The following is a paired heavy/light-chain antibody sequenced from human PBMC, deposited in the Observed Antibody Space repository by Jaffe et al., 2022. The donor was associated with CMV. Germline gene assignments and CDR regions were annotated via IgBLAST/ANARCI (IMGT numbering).Heavy chain of an antibody. CDR3: ARRYGAYYDFWSGYYTDYGMDV. CDR1: GGSISSSSYY. D-gene: IGHD3-3*01. V-gene: IGHV4-39*01. CDR2: IYYSGST. Sequence: QLQLQESGPGLVKPSETLSLTCTVSGGSISSSSYYWGWIRQPPGKGLEWIGSIYYSGSTYYNPSLKSRVTISVDTSKNQFSLKLSSVTAADTAVYYCARRYGAYYDFWSGYYTDYGMDVWGQGTTVTVSS. J-gene: IGHJ6*02.
Light chain of an antibody. Sequence: DIVMTQSPDSLAVSLGERATINCKSSQSVLYSSNNKNYLAWYQQKPGQPPKLLIYWASTRESGVPDRFSGSGSGTDFTLTISSLQAEDVAVYYCQQYYSTPSWTFGQGTKVEIK. J-gene: IGKJ1*01. CDR1: QSVLYSSNNKNY. V-gene: IGKV4-1*01. CDR3: QQYYSTPSWT. CDR2: WAS.